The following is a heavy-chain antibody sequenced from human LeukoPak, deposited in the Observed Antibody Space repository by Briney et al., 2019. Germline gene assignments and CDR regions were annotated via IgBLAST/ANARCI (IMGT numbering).Heavy chain of an antibody. Sequence: PSETLSLTCTVSGGSISSHYWSWIRQPPGKGLEWIGYIYYSGSTNYNPSLKSRVTISVDTSKNQFSLKLSSVTAADTAVYYCARVSSNYAWHYYYYMDVWGKGTTVTVSS. CDR1: GGSISSHY. CDR2: IYYSGST. J-gene: IGHJ6*03. CDR3: ARVSSNYAWHYYYYMDV. V-gene: IGHV4-59*11. D-gene: IGHD4-11*01.